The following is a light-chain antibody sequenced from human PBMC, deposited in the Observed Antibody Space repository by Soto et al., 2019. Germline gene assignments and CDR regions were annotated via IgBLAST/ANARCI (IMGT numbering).Light chain of an antibody. J-gene: IGLJ2*01. CDR2: DVN. CDR1: SSDIGAYNY. CDR3: TSWTTSTTMI. V-gene: IGLV2-14*03. Sequence: QSVLNQPASVSGSPGQSITISCTGTSSDIGAYNYVSWYQQHPGKACKLMIYDVNIRSSEVSNRFSGSKSGNTASLTISGLQAEDEADYYCTSWTTSTTMIFGGGTKVTVL.